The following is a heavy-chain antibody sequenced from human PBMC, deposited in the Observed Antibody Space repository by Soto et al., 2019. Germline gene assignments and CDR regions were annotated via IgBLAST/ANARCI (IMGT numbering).Heavy chain of an antibody. CDR1: GFTFSSYA. Sequence: EVQLLESGGGLVQPGGSLRLSCAASGFTFSSYAMSWVRQAPGKGLEWVSAISGSGGSTYYADSVKGRFTISRDNSKTTMYLQMNSMRAEDTAVYYCAKRGAAGTRWPLPDYGMDVWGQGTTVTVSS. J-gene: IGHJ6*02. CDR3: AKRGAAGTRWPLPDYGMDV. D-gene: IGHD6-13*01. CDR2: ISGSGGST. V-gene: IGHV3-23*01.